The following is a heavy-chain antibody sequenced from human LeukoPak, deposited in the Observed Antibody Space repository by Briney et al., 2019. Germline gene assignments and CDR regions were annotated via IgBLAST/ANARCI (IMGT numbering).Heavy chain of an antibody. Sequence: SETLSLTCTVSGYSISSGYYWGWIRQPPGKGLEWIGSIYHSGSTYYSPSLKSRVTISVDTSKNQFSLKLSSVTAADTAVYYCARYGSPPSPFDYWGQGTLVTVSS. J-gene: IGHJ4*02. CDR1: GYSISSGYY. D-gene: IGHD6-13*01. CDR2: IYHSGST. CDR3: ARYGSPPSPFDY. V-gene: IGHV4-38-2*02.